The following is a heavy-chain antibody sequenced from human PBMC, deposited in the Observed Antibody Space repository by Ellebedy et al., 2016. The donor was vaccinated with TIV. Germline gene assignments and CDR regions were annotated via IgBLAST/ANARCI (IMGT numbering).Heavy chain of an antibody. Sequence: MPSETLSLTCTVSGASISGYYWSWIRPSPGKGLEWIGEINHSGSTNYNPSLKRRVTISVDTSNNQFSLKLNSVTAADTAVFYGARGRISMVRGDNHYFDYWGQGTLVTVYS. J-gene: IGHJ4*02. D-gene: IGHD3-10*01. CDR1: GASISGYY. CDR2: INHSGST. V-gene: IGHV4-34*01. CDR3: ARGRISMVRGDNHYFDY.